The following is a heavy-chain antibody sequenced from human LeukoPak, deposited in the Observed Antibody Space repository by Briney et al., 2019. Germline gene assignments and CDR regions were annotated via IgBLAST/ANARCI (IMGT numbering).Heavy chain of an antibody. V-gene: IGHV4-59*01. CDR3: AREWGYDSSGYFDY. CDR1: GGSISSYY. D-gene: IGHD3-22*01. J-gene: IGHJ4*02. Sequence: SETLSLTCTVPGGSISSYYWSWIRQPPRKGLEWIGHTYFSGSTNYTLSLMSRVTISVDTSKNQFSLKLSSVTAADTAVYYCAREWGYDSSGYFDYWGQGTLVTVSS. CDR2: TYFSGST.